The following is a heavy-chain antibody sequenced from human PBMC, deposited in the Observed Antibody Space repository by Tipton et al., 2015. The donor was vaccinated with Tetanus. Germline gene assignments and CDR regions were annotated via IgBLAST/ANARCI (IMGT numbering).Heavy chain of an antibody. CDR2: TYYRSKWYN. D-gene: IGHD6-13*01. CDR1: GDSVSSNSAA. Sequence: GLVKPSQTLSLTCAISGDSVSSNSAAWNWIRQSPSRGLEWLGRTYYRSKWYNDYAVSVKSRITINPDTSKNQLSLQLNSVTPEYTAGYYCARDRQQLVRDGGDAFDIWGQGTMVSVSS. V-gene: IGHV6-1*01. CDR3: ARDRQQLVRDGGDAFDI. J-gene: IGHJ3*02.